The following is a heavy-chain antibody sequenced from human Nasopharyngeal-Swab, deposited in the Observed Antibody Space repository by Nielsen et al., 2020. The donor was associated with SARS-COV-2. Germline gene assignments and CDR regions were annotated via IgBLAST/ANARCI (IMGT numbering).Heavy chain of an antibody. CDR3: EGGESECPADY. J-gene: IGHJ4*02. CDR2: ISAYNGNT. D-gene: IGHD2/OR15-2a*01. V-gene: IGHV1-18*04. CDR1: GYTFTSYG. Sequence: ASVKVSCKASGYTFTSYGISWVRQAPGQGLEWMGWISAYNGNTNYAQKLQGRVTMTTDTSTSTAYMELRSLRSDDTAVEEWEGGESECPADYWGQGTLVTVSS.